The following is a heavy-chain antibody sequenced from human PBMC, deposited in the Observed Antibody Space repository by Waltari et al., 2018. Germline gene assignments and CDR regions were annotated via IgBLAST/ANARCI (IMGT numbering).Heavy chain of an antibody. Sequence: EVQLLESGGGLVQPGGSLRLSCAASGFTFSSYAMSWVRQAPGKGLVWVSAISGSGGSTYYADSVKGRFTISRDNSKNTLYLQMNSLRAEDTAVYYCAKAGAAGYSSSHWGQGTLVTVSS. CDR1: GFTFSSYA. J-gene: IGHJ4*02. D-gene: IGHD6-6*01. CDR2: ISGSGGST. V-gene: IGHV3-23*01. CDR3: AKAGAAGYSSSH.